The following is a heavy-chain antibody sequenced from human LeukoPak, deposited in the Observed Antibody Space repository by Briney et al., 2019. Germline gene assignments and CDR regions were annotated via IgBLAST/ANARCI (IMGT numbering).Heavy chain of an antibody. CDR2: ISGSGGST. CDR1: VFTFSSYA. D-gene: IGHD7-27*01. V-gene: IGHV3-23*01. J-gene: IGHJ4*02. Sequence: GGSLRLSCAASVFTFSSYAMTWVRQAPGKGLEWVSSISGSGGSTYYADSVKGRFTISRDNSKNTLYLQMNSLRADDTAVYYCAKDRPLNWGYYFDYWGQGTLVTVSS. CDR3: AKDRPLNWGYYFDY.